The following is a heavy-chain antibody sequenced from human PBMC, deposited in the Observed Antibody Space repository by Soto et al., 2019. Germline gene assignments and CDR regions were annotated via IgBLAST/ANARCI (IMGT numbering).Heavy chain of an antibody. V-gene: IGHV1-18*01. J-gene: IGHJ4*02. CDR3: VVAAKPYYFDY. Sequence: QVQLVQSGAEVKKPGASVKVSCKASGYTFTSYGISWVRQAPGQGLEWMGWISAYNGNTNYAQKLEGRVTMTTDPSKSTAYMELRSLRSDDTAGYYCVVAAKPYYFDYWGQGTLVTVSA. CDR1: GYTFTSYG. CDR2: ISAYNGNT. D-gene: IGHD2-15*01.